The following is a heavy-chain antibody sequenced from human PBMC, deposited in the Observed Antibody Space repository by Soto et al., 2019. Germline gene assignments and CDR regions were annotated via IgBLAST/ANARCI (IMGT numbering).Heavy chain of an antibody. CDR1: GGSISSYY. CDR3: ARHRDSGYDPYDY. J-gene: IGHJ4*02. V-gene: IGHV4-59*08. Sequence: ETLSLTCTVSGGSISSYYWICIRQPPGKGPEWIGYIYYSGSTNYNPSLKSRVTISVDTSKNQFSLKLSSVTAADTAVYYCARHRDSGYDPYDYWGQGTLVTVSS. CDR2: IYYSGST. D-gene: IGHD5-12*01.